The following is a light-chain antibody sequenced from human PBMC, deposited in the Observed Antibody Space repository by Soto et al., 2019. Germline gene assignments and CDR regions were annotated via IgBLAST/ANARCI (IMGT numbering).Light chain of an antibody. CDR1: QSVSSN. Sequence: EVVMTQSPATLSVSPGERATLSFRASQSVSSNLAWYQQNLGQAPRLLIYGASSRATGIPDRFSGAGSGTDFTLSINRLEPEDFAVYYCQHYDTSLTFGGGTKVDIK. CDR3: QHYDTSLT. CDR2: GAS. V-gene: IGKV3-20*01. J-gene: IGKJ4*01.